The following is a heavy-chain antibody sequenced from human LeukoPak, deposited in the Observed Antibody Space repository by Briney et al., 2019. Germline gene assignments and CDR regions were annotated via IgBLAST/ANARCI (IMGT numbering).Heavy chain of an antibody. J-gene: IGHJ4*02. CDR2: IKQDESEK. CDR3: ARDKIEGPTKLNY. V-gene: IGHV3-7*01. CDR1: GFTFSSYW. Sequence: GGSLRLSCAASGFTFSSYWMSWVRQAPGKGLEWVANIKQDESEKYYVDSVKGRFTISRDNAKNSLYLQMNSLRAEDTAVYYCARDKIEGPTKLNYWGQGILVTVSS. D-gene: IGHD1-1*01.